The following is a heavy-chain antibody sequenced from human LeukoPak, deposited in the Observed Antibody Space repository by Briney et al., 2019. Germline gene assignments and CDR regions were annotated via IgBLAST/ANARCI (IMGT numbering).Heavy chain of an antibody. D-gene: IGHD3-3*01. CDR3: ARTRAGDFWSGYYGIDY. Sequence: ASVKVSCKASGYTFNSYVISWVRQAPGQGLEWMGWINTYNGNTNYAQKLQGRVTMTTDTSTSTAYMELRSLRSDDWAMYYCARTRAGDFWSGYYGIDYWGQGTLVTVSS. CDR2: INTYNGNT. CDR1: GYTFNSYV. J-gene: IGHJ4*02. V-gene: IGHV1-18*01.